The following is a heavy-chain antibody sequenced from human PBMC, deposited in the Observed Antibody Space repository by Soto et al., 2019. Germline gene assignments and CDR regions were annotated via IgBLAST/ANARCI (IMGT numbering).Heavy chain of an antibody. CDR2: IYHNGRS. CDR3: ARSQGAVPTHAFDP. V-gene: IGHV4-4*02. J-gene: IGHJ5*02. D-gene: IGHD2-2*01. CDR1: GGSISSINW. Sequence: QVYLQESGPGLVKPSGTLSLTCGVSGGSISSINWWSWVRQTPGKGLEWIGDIYHNGRSNYNPSLKSRVTLSIDKSKNQFFLNLTTVTTADTTVYYCARSQGAVPTHAFDPWGQGTLVIVSS.